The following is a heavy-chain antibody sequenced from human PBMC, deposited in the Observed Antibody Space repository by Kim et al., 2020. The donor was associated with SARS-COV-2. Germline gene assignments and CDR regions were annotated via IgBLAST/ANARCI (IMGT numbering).Heavy chain of an antibody. CDR1: GFTFSSYS. J-gene: IGHJ4*02. D-gene: IGHD3-10*01. CDR2: ISSSSSTI. V-gene: IGHV3-48*02. Sequence: GGSLRLSCAASGFTFSSYSMNWVRQAPGKGLEWVSYISSSSSTIYYADSVKGRFTISRDNAKNSLYLQMNSLRDEDTAVYYCARVRADYYGSGRHFDYWGQGTLVTVSS. CDR3: ARVRADYYGSGRHFDY.